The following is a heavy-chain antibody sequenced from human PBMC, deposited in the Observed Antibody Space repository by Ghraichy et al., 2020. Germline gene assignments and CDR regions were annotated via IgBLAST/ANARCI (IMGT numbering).Heavy chain of an antibody. CDR1: GYTFTSYY. V-gene: IGHV1-46*03. CDR3: ARTMVLAGRSVAFDS. CDR2: INPSGGNT. D-gene: IGHD3-10*01. Sequence: ASVKVSCKASGYTFTSYYMNWVRQAPGQGLEWMGLINPSGGNTSYAQKLQGRVTMTTDTSTSTAYMELSSLRSEDTAVYYCARTMVLAGRSVAFDSWGQGTMVTVS. J-gene: IGHJ3*02.